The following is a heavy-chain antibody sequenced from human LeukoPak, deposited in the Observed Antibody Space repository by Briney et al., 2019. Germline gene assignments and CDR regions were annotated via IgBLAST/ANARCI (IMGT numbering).Heavy chain of an antibody. V-gene: IGHV3-48*02. CDR3: ARAAPYSSSFKYFQH. D-gene: IGHD6-13*01. Sequence: GGSLRLSCAASGFTFSSYSMNLVRQAPGKGLEWVSYISSSSSTIYYADSVKGRFTISRDNAKNSLYLQMNSLRDEDTAVYYCARAAPYSSSFKYFQHWGQGTLVTVSS. J-gene: IGHJ1*01. CDR1: GFTFSSYS. CDR2: ISSSSSTI.